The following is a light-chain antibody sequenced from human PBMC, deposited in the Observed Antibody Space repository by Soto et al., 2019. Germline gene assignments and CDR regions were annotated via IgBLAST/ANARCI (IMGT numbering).Light chain of an antibody. CDR1: SGSVSTGHF. Sequence: QTVVTQEPSFSVSPGGTVTLTCGLSSGSVSTGHFPSWYQQTPGQAPRTLIYGTNSRSSGVPDRFSGSILGTKAALTITGAQADDESDYYCVLYMGGGTYVFGAGTKLTGL. CDR2: GTN. V-gene: IGLV8-61*01. J-gene: IGLJ1*01. CDR3: VLYMGGGTYV.